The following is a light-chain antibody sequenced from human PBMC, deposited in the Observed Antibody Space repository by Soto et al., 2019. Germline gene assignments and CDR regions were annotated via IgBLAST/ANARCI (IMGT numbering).Light chain of an antibody. CDR3: QQRSNWPIT. CDR1: QSVSSY. CDR2: DAS. V-gene: IGKV3-11*01. J-gene: IGKJ3*01. Sequence: EIVLTQSPATLSLSPGERATLSCRASQSVSSYLAWYQQKPGQAPRLLIYDASNRATAIPARFRGSGSGTDFTLTISSLEPEDFAVYYCQQRSNWPITFGPGTKVEIK.